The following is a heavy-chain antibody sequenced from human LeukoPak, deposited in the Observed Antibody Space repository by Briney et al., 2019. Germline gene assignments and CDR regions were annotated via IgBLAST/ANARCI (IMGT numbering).Heavy chain of an antibody. CDR3: ARQRYYDILTGYYPYYYYYYMDV. CDR2: IYHSGST. CDR1: GGSISSSNW. J-gene: IGHJ6*03. D-gene: IGHD3-9*01. V-gene: IGHV4-4*02. Sequence: PSETLSLTCAVSGGSISSSNWWSWVRQPPGKGLEWIGEIYHSGSTNYNPSLKSRVTISVDTSKNQFSLKLSSVTAADTAVYYCARQRYYDILTGYYPYYYYYYMDVWGKGTTVTISS.